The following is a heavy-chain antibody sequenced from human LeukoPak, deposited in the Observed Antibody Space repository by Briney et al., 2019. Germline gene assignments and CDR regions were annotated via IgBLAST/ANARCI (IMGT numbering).Heavy chain of an antibody. CDR1: GYTFTSNS. D-gene: IGHD3-22*01. J-gene: IGHJ4*02. V-gene: IGHV7-4-1*02. CDR2: ISTNTGNP. Sequence: ASVKVSCKASGYTFTSNSINWVRQAPGQGLEWMGWISTNTGNPTYAQGFTGRFVFSLDTSVSTAYLQISSLKAEDTAVYYCARVGYYYDSSGYYETIDYWGQGTLVTVSS. CDR3: ARVGYYYDSSGYYETIDY.